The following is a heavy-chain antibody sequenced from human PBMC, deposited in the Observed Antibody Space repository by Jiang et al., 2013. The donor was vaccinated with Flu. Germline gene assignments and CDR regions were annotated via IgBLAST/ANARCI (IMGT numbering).Heavy chain of an antibody. Sequence: SGAEVKKPGASVKVSCKASGYTSTSYSMHWVRQAPGQGLEWMGIINPGGGPTSHAQKFQGRVTLSRDTSTGTVYMELSSLRSEDTAVYYCTRELFLSGFGSGSYYFGYWGQGTLVTV. V-gene: IGHV1-46*03. CDR3: TRELFLSGFGSGSYYFGY. J-gene: IGHJ4*02. CDR1: GYTSTSYS. CDR2: INPGGGPT. D-gene: IGHD3-10*01.